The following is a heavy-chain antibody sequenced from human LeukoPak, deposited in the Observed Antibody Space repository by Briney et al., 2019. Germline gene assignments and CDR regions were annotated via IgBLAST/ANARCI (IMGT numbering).Heavy chain of an antibody. CDR2: IYPGDSDT. Sequence: GESLKISCKGSGYSFTTYWIGWVRQMPGKGLEWMGIIYPGDSDTTYSPSFRGQVTISVDKSISTAYLQWSSLKASDTAMYYCARQRDDAYDSSGYFGAWGQGTLSPCPQ. D-gene: IGHD3-22*01. V-gene: IGHV5-51*01. CDR1: GYSFTTYW. CDR3: ARQRDDAYDSSGYFGA. J-gene: IGHJ5*02.